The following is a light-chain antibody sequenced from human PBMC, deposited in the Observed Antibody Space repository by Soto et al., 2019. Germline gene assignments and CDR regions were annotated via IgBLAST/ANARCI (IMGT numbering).Light chain of an antibody. CDR1: QSVSNN. CDR2: GPS. Sequence: EIVVTQSPATLSVSPGERATLSCRASQSVSNNLAWYQQKPGQAPRLVIYGPSTRASGIPARFSGSGYGREFTLTISSLQSEDYGVYYCHQYNDWPPAFGQGTKVDTK. J-gene: IGKJ1*01. CDR3: HQYNDWPPA. V-gene: IGKV3-15*01.